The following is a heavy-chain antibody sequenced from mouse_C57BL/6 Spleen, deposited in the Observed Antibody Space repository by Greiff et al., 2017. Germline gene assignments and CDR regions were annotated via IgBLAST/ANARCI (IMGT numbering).Heavy chain of an antibody. CDR3: TTTVVDYYAMDY. CDR1: GFNIKDYY. Sequence: EVKVVESGAELVRPGASVKLSCTASGFNIKDYYMHWVKQRPEQGLEWIGRIDPEDGDTEYAPKFQGKATMTADTSSNTAYLQLSSLTSEDTAVYYCTTTVVDYYAMDYWGQGTSVTVSS. D-gene: IGHD1-1*01. J-gene: IGHJ4*01. CDR2: IDPEDGDT. V-gene: IGHV14-1*01.